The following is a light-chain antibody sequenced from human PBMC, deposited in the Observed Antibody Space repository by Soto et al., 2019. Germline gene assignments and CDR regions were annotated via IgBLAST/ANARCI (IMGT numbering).Light chain of an antibody. V-gene: IGKV1-5*01. CDR2: AAS. Sequence: DIQTTQSPSTLSASVGASVTITLRASQSIGSWLAWYQQKPGKAPNLLIYAASSLQSGVPSRFSGSGSGTDFTLTISSLQRDDFAIYYCQQYNPYYRTFGQGTKVDIK. CDR3: QQYNPYYRT. J-gene: IGKJ1*01. CDR1: QSIGSW.